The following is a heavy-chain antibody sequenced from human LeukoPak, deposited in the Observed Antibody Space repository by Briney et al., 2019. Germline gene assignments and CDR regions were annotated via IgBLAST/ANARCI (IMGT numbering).Heavy chain of an antibody. Sequence: GASVKVSCKAAGDTISAYSLNWVRQAPGQGLEWMGGIIPIFGRAYYAQNLQGRVTITADKSTSTAYMELSSLRSEDTAVYYCARVSPETRNPEYYFDYWGQGTLVTVSS. CDR1: GDTISAYS. V-gene: IGHV1-69*06. D-gene: IGHD1-14*01. J-gene: IGHJ4*02. CDR3: ARVSPETRNPEYYFDY. CDR2: IIPIFGRA.